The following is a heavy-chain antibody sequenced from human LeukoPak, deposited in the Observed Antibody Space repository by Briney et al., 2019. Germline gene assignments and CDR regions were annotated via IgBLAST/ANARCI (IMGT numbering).Heavy chain of an antibody. D-gene: IGHD4-17*01. CDR3: ARDLVTVTKGFDI. J-gene: IGHJ3*02. Sequence: SEAPSLTCAVSGDSFSSHYWTWIRQPPGRGLEWIGYISYIGTTNYNPSLKSRVTISIDTSKNQFSLKLSSVTTADTAVYYCARDLVTVTKGFDIWGLGTMVSVSS. CDR1: GDSFSSHY. CDR2: ISYIGTT. V-gene: IGHV4-59*11.